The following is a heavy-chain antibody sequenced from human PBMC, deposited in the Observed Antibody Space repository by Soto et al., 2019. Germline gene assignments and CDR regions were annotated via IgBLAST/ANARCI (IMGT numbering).Heavy chain of an antibody. V-gene: IGHV3-23*01. CDR3: AKDLKWLGKYAFDI. CDR1: GFTFSSYA. D-gene: IGHD6-19*01. CDR2: ISGSGGST. J-gene: IGHJ3*02. Sequence: GGSLRLSCAASGFTFSSYAMSWVRQAPGKGLEWVSAISGSGGSTYYADSVKGRFTIARDNSKNPLYLQMNSLRAEETAVYYCAKDLKWLGKYAFDIWGQGTMVTVSS.